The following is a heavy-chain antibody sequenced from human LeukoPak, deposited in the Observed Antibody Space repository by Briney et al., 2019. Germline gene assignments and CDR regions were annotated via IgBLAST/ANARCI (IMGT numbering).Heavy chain of an antibody. CDR2: ISSSSSYI. D-gene: IGHD1-26*01. Sequence: GGSLRLSCAASGFTFSSYSMNWVRQAPGKGLEWVSSISSSSSYIYYADSVKGRFTISRDNAKNSLYLQMNSLRAEDTAVYYCARLYSGSYGDFDYWGQGTLVTVSS. V-gene: IGHV3-21*01. CDR1: GFTFSSYS. CDR3: ARLYSGSYGDFDY. J-gene: IGHJ4*02.